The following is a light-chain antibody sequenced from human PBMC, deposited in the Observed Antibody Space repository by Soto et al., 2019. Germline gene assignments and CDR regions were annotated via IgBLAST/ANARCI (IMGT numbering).Light chain of an antibody. V-gene: IGKV1-39*01. CDR1: QSISNH. CDR3: QQSYSTPTT. CDR2: AAS. Sequence: DIQMTQSPSSLSASVEDRVIITCRASQSISNHLNWYQQKPVTDHKLLIFAASRFQSGVPSRFSGSRSGPVFALVISSRKPEDFATYYCQQSYSTPTTCGPGTKVDIK. J-gene: IGKJ1*01.